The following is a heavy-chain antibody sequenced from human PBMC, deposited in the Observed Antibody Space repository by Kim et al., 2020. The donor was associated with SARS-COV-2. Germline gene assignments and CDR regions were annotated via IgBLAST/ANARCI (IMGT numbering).Heavy chain of an antibody. CDR3: ARDLYSGYDPPDY. D-gene: IGHD5-12*01. J-gene: IGHJ4*02. Sequence: YADSVKGGFTISRDNAKNSLYLQMNSLRDEDTAVYYCARDLYSGYDPPDYWGQGTLVTVSS. V-gene: IGHV3-48*02.